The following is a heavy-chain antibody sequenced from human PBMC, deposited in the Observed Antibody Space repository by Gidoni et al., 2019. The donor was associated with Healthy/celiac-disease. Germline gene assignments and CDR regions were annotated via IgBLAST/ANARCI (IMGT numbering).Heavy chain of an antibody. J-gene: IGHJ2*01. Sequence: QLQLQESGPGLVKPSETLSLTCTVSGGSISSSRYYWGWIRQPPGKGLEWIGSIYYSGSTYYNPSLKSRVTISVDTSKNQFSLKLSSVTAADTAVYYCARPYYDILTGYYGWYFDLWGRGTLVTVSS. D-gene: IGHD3-9*01. V-gene: IGHV4-39*01. CDR3: ARPYYDILTGYYGWYFDL. CDR1: GGSISSSRYY. CDR2: IYYSGST.